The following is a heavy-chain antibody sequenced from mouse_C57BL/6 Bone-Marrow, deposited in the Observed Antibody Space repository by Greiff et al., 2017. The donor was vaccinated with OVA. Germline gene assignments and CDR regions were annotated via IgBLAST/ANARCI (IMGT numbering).Heavy chain of an antibody. J-gene: IGHJ4*01. Sequence: EVQLQQSGPVLVKPGASVKMSCKASGYTFPDYYMNWVKQSHGKSLEWIGVINPYNGGTGYNQKFQGKATLTLDKSSSTAYMELNSLTSEDSAVYYCATYAIDYWGQGTSVTVSS. CDR1: GYTFPDYY. CDR2: INPYNGGT. CDR3: ATYAIDY. V-gene: IGHV1-19*01.